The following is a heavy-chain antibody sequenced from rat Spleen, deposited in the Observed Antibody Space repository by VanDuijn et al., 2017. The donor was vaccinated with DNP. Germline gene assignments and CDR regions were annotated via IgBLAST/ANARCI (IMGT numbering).Heavy chain of an antibody. D-gene: IGHD1-2*01. J-gene: IGHJ4*01. V-gene: IGHV5-31*01. CDR1: GFTFNNYW. CDR2: ISASGGST. CDR3: TRDNYSSYMPYYYAMDA. Sequence: EVQLVESGGDLVQPGRSLKVSCVASGFTFNNYWMTWTRQVPGKGLEWVATISASGGSTYYRNSVTGRFTISRENAKTTLYLQMNSLRSEDTATYYCTRDNYSSYMPYYYAMDAWGQGTSVTVSS.